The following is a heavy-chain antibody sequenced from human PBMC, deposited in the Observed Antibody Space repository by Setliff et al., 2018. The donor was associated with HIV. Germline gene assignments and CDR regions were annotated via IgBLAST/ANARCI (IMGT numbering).Heavy chain of an antibody. CDR3: ARAHEILTGYSVPSADY. CDR2: ISGSGGST. V-gene: IGHV3-23*01. Sequence: PGGSLRLSCAASGFTFSSYAMSWVRQAPGKGLEWVSAISGSGGSTYYADSVKGRFTISRDNSKNTLYLQMNSLRAEDTAVDYCARAHEILTGYSVPSADYWGQGTLVTVSS. CDR1: GFTFSSYA. J-gene: IGHJ4*02. D-gene: IGHD3-9*01.